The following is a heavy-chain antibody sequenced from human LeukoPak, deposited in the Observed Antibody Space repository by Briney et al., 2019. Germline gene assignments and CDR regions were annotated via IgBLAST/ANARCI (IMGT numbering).Heavy chain of an antibody. V-gene: IGHV1-69*13. CDR2: IIPIFGTA. J-gene: IGHJ2*01. CDR3: ARVRRAGAYWYFDL. CDR1: GGTFSSYA. D-gene: IGHD1-26*01. Sequence: GASVKVSCKASGGTFSSYAISWVRQAPGQGLEWMGGIIPIFGTANYAQKFQGRVTITADESTSTAYMELSSLRSEDTAVYYCARVRRAGAYWYFDLWGRGTLVTVSS.